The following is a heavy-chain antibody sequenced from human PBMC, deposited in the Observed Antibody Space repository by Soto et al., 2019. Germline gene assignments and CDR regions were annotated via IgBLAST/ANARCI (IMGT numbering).Heavy chain of an antibody. J-gene: IGHJ6*02. CDR1: GYTFATYA. CDR3: TRVKTFFLSPDYYSYDMDV. Sequence: QVQLVQSGAEVKKPGASVKVSCKSSGYTFATYALHWVRQAPGQRLEWMGWINTGNGYTEYSQNFRGRVTTTRDTSASTAYMALSRLRSEDTAMYYCTRVKTFFLSPDYYSYDMDVWGQGTTVTVAS. D-gene: IGHD3-16*01. V-gene: IGHV1-3*04. CDR2: INTGNGYT.